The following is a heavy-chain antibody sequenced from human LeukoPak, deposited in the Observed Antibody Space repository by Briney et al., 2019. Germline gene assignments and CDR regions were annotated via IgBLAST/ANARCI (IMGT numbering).Heavy chain of an antibody. CDR2: INRDGSQK. V-gene: IGHV3-7*04. Sequence: GGSLRLSCIASGFTFNTYWMTWVRQAPGKGLEWVANINRDGSQKYYVDSVKGRFTISRDNAKNSMYLQMNSLTDEDTAVYYCARESERLGWFDPWGQGTLVTVSS. D-gene: IGHD1-26*01. J-gene: IGHJ5*02. CDR1: GFTFNTYW. CDR3: ARESERLGWFDP.